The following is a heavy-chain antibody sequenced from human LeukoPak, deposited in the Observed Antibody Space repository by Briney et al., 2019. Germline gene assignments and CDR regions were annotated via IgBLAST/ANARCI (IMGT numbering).Heavy chain of an antibody. CDR2: ISTVSTYK. D-gene: IGHD6-25*01. CDR1: GFTFTDYS. V-gene: IGHV3-21*01. CDR3: ARDGSGFYLYYYMDA. J-gene: IGHJ6*03. Sequence: GGSLRLSCAVSGFTFTDYSMTWVRQAPGKGLEWVSSISTVSTYKFYSDSVKGRFTISRDNAKNILYLQMSSLSAEDTAVYYCARDGSGFYLYYYMDAWGRGTPVTVSS.